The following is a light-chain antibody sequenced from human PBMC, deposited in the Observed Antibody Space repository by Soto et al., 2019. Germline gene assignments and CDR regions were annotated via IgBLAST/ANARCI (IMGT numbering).Light chain of an antibody. CDR3: QQYNGYSRT. Sequence: DIQMTQSPSTLSASVGDRVTVTCLATQSIGDSFAWYQQQPGKAPYLLIFDVSSLERGVPSRFSGSGSGTEFTLTISSMQPDDFATFYCQQYNGYSRTFGQGTKVDIK. J-gene: IGKJ1*01. CDR2: DVS. CDR1: QSIGDS. V-gene: IGKV1-5*01.